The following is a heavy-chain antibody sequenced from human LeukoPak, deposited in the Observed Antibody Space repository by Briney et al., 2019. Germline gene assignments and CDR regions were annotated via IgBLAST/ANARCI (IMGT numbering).Heavy chain of an antibody. V-gene: IGHV3-23*01. CDR3: AKSHSVVRRGYFDY. Sequence: GGSLRLSCAASGFTFSSFAMSWVRQAPGKGLEWVSSISDSGGSTYYADSVRGRFTISRDNSKATLYVQMNSLRAEDAAVYYCAKSHSVVRRGYFDYWGRGTLVAVSS. J-gene: IGHJ4*02. CDR1: GFTFSSFA. D-gene: IGHD2-15*01. CDR2: ISDSGGST.